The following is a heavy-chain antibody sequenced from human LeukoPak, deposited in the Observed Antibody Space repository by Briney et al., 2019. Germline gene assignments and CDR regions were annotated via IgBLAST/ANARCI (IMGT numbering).Heavy chain of an antibody. J-gene: IGHJ5*02. CDR3: ARLWRPHDYDNWFDH. Sequence: PSETLSLTCTVSGGYTSSSFWTWIRQAPGKGLELIGFTYDGGGGNYKPSLRSRVDISLDTSSNRYSLRLTSVTAADTGVYYCARLWRPHDYDNWFDHWGQGILVTVSS. D-gene: IGHD4-17*01. CDR1: GGYTSSSF. V-gene: IGHV4-59*13. CDR2: TYDGGGG.